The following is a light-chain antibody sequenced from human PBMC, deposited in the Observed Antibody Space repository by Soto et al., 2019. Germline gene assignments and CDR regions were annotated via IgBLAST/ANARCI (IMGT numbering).Light chain of an antibody. J-gene: IGKJ1*01. Sequence: DIQMTQSPSSLSASVGERVTITCRASQGVGLYLAWLQQKPGKAPRLLIYHASSLQSGVPPRFSGSGSVTDFSLTTSSLQHEDDAADYCHKYDTVSVMFGQGTKVEIK. CDR2: HAS. V-gene: IGKV1-27*01. CDR1: QGVGLY. CDR3: HKYDTVSVM.